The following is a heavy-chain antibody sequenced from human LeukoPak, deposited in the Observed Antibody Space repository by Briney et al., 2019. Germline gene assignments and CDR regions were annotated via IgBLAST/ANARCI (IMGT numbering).Heavy chain of an antibody. CDR3: ARDGSGSYYKGSQDY. Sequence: ASVKVSCKASGYTFTSYGISWVRQAPGQGLEWMGWISAYNGNTNYAQKLQGRVTMTTDTSTSTAYMELRGLRSDDTAVYYCARDGSGSYYKGSQDYWGQGTLVTVSS. D-gene: IGHD3-10*01. CDR2: ISAYNGNT. J-gene: IGHJ4*02. V-gene: IGHV1-18*01. CDR1: GYTFTSYG.